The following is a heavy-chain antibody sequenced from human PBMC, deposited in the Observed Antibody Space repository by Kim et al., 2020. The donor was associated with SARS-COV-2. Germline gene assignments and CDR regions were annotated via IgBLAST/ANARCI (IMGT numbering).Heavy chain of an antibody. CDR3: VRTAYCSSATCYRGWVDS. D-gene: IGHD2-2*02. V-gene: IGHV4-39*01. J-gene: IGHJ5*01. CDR1: GGSISSSSYY. Sequence: SETLSLTCLVSGGSISSSSYYWGWMRQPPGKGLEWIASIYYTGSTYYNPSLKSRVTISVHTSKNHFSLKLTSVIAADTAVYYCVRTAYCSSATCYRGWVDSWGQGTLVALSS. CDR2: IYYTGST.